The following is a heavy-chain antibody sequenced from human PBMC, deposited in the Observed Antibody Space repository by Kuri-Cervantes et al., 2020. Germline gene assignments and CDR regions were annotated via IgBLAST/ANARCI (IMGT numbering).Heavy chain of an antibody. V-gene: IGHV3-21*01. Sequence: GGSLRLSCAASGFTFSSYSMNWVRQAPGKGLEWVSSTSGSSGYIYYADSLKGRFTISRDNAKNTLYLQMNSLSAEDTAVYYCARETVVIGYYGSRSYYGLDHWGQGTLVTVSS. CDR2: TSGSSGYI. D-gene: IGHD3-10*01. CDR1: GFTFSSYS. J-gene: IGHJ4*02. CDR3: ARETVVIGYYGSRSYYGLDH.